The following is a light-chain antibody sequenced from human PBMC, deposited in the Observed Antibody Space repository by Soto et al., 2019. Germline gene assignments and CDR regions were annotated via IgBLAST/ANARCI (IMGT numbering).Light chain of an antibody. CDR1: QSISSN. V-gene: IGKV3-15*01. CDR3: QQYNNWPSAT. CDR2: GAS. Sequence: EIVITQSPATLSVSPGESAPVSCRARQSISSNFAWYQHQPGKAPRLLIYGASTRNTGIRARFSGSGSGKEFTLAIRSLQSKAFAVYYFQQYNNWPSATFGQGTKVDIK. J-gene: IGKJ1*01.